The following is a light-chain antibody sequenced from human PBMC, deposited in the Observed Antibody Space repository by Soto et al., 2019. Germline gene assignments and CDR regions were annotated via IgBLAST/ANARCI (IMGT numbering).Light chain of an antibody. Sequence: ELVLTQSPGTLSLSPGDRDTLSCRASQSVSSTYLAWYQHKPGQAPRLLIYGPSSRAAGIPDRFSGSGSGTDFTLTISRLEPEDFAVYYCHQYGSSPRTFGQGTRLEIK. CDR1: QSVSSTY. CDR3: HQYGSSPRT. CDR2: GPS. V-gene: IGKV3-20*01. J-gene: IGKJ5*01.